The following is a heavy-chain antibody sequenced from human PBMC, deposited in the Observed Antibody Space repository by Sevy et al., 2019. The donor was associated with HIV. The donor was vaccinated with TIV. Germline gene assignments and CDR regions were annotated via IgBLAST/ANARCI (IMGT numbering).Heavy chain of an antibody. CDR3: TRQDRSGWYLFDY. Sequence: GSLRLSCAASGFTFSGSAMHWVRQASGKGLEWVGRIRSKANSYATAYAASVKGRFTISRDDSKNTAYLQMNSLKTEDTAVYYCTRQDRSGWYLFDYWGQGTLVTVSS. D-gene: IGHD6-13*01. CDR2: IRSKANSYAT. V-gene: IGHV3-73*01. CDR1: GFTFSGSA. J-gene: IGHJ4*02.